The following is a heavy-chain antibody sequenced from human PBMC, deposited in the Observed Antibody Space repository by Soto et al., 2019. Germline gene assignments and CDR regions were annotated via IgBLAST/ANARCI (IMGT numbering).Heavy chain of an antibody. D-gene: IGHD1-20*01. CDR3: ARHYNTGAFFDY. CDR1: GASASSSHY. CDR2: VSYSGGP. V-gene: IGHV4-39*01. Sequence: ASETLSLTCSVSGASASSSHYWGWIRQPPGKGLEWIGSVSYSGGPYYSPSFKSRITIFVDTSNNQFSLRVRSVTATDTAVYFCARHYNTGAFFDYWGQGKLVTVSS. J-gene: IGHJ4*02.